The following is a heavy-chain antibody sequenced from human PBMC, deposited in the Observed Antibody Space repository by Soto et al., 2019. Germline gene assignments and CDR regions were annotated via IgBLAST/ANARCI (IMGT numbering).Heavy chain of an antibody. CDR2: IRSKAYGGTT. CDR3: TREVIVVVTPTSGYYYGMDV. CDR1: GFTFGDYA. D-gene: IGHD2-21*02. J-gene: IGHJ6*02. V-gene: IGHV3-49*04. Sequence: EVQLVESGGGLVQPGRSLRLSCTASGFTFGDYAMSWVRQAPGKGLEWVGFIRSKAYGGTTEYAASVKGRFTISRDDSKSIAYLQMNSLKTEDTAVYYCTREVIVVVTPTSGYYYGMDVWGQGTTVTVSS.